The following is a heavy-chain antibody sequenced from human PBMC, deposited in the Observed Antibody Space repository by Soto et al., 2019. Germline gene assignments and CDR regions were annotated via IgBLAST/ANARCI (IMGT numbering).Heavy chain of an antibody. Sequence: PGGSLRLTCTTSGFTFSSNYWMSWVRQAPGKGLERVATIKQDGSEKYYVDSVKGRFTISRDNARNSLYLQMNSLRAEDTAVYYCVRPYYYGSWGYFDYWGQGTLVTVSS. J-gene: IGHJ4*02. D-gene: IGHD3-10*01. V-gene: IGHV3-7*01. CDR1: GFTFSSNYW. CDR2: IKQDGSEK. CDR3: VRPYYYGSWGYFDY.